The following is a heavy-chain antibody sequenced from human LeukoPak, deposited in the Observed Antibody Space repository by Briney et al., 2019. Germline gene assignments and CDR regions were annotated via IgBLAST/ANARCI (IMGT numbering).Heavy chain of an antibody. D-gene: IGHD3-22*01. CDR2: IIPIFGTA. CDR3: ASRDYDSSGYYYVGFDY. Sequence: GASVKVSCKASGGTFSSYAISWVRQAPGQGLEWMGGIIPIFGTANYAQKFQGRVTITTDESTSTAYMELSSLRSEDTAVYYRASRDYDSSGYYYVGFDYWGQGTLVTVSS. J-gene: IGHJ4*02. V-gene: IGHV1-69*05. CDR1: GGTFSSYA.